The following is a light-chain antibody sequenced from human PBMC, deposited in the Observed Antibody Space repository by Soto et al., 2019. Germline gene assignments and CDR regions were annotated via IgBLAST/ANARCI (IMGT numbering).Light chain of an antibody. V-gene: IGKV3-20*01. CDR1: QSVSSSY. Sequence: EIVLTQSPGTLSLSPGEGATLSCRASQSVSSSYLAWYQQKPGQAPRLLIYGASSRATGIPDRFSGSGSGTDFTLTISRLEPEDFAVHYCQQYGSSPSITFGQGTRLEIK. CDR3: QQYGSSPSIT. J-gene: IGKJ5*01. CDR2: GAS.